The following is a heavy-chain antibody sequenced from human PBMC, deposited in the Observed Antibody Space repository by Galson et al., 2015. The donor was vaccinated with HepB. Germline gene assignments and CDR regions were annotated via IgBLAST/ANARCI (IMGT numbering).Heavy chain of an antibody. Sequence: SLRLSCAASGFTFSSYAMHWVRQAPGKGLEWVAVVSYAGSNQYYADSVKGRFTISRDNSRNTLYLQMNSLRADDTAVYYCVRAGAAAGIEYHYGMDVWGQGTTVTVSS. V-gene: IGHV3-30-3*01. D-gene: IGHD6-13*01. J-gene: IGHJ6*02. CDR3: VRAGAAAGIEYHYGMDV. CDR2: VSYAGSNQ. CDR1: GFTFSSYA.